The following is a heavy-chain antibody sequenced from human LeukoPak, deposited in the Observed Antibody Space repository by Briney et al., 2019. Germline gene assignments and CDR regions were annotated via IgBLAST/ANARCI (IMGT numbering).Heavy chain of an antibody. J-gene: IGHJ5*02. D-gene: IGHD6-19*01. CDR2: IVGSGGAT. CDR3: AKGRGPGLVDWFDP. Sequence: GESLRLSCAASGFIFNNYAMTWVRQTPAKGLQWLSSIVGSGGATYYADSVRGRFTISRDNSKNTLYLQMYSLRDDDTAVYYCAKGRGPGLVDWFDPWGLGTPVTVSS. CDR1: GFIFNNYA. V-gene: IGHV3-23*01.